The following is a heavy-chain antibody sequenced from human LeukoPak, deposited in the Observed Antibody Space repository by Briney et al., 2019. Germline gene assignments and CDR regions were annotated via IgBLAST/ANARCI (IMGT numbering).Heavy chain of an antibody. CDR2: IYYSGST. CDR1: GGSISSYY. V-gene: IGHV4-59*01. D-gene: IGHD1-26*01. CDR3: ASGSSTGDSYYYYYMDV. J-gene: IGHJ6*03. Sequence: SETLSLTCTVAGGSISSYYWSWIRQPPGKGLEWIGYIYYSGSTNYNPSLKSRVTISVDTSKNQFSLKLSSVTAADTAVYYCASGSSTGDSYYYYYMDVWGKGTTVTVSS.